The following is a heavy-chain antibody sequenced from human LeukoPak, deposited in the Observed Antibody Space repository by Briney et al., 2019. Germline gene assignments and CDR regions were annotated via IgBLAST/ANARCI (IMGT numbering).Heavy chain of an antibody. D-gene: IGHD6-19*01. V-gene: IGHV3-74*01. Sequence: GGSLRPSCAASGFTFSKYWMLWVRQAPGKGLESVSRINTDGTVTAYADSVKGRFTVSRDNADNTMFLQMNSVRDEDTAVYYCATKQWLAPPPDSWGQGAPVTVSS. CDR1: GFTFSKYW. CDR2: INTDGTVT. CDR3: ATKQWLAPPPDS. J-gene: IGHJ4*02.